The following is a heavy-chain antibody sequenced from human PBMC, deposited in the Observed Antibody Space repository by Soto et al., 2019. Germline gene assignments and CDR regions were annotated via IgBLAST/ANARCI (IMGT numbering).Heavy chain of an antibody. CDR1: GFTFSSYA. D-gene: IGHD3-10*01. CDR3: ARDDTMVRGVIIPPMDV. CDR2: ISYDGSNK. V-gene: IGHV3-30-3*01. Sequence: QVQLVESGGGVVQPGRSLRLSCAASGFTFSSYAMHWVRQAPGKGLEWVAVISYDGSNKYYADSVKGRFTISRDNSKTTLYLQMNSLRAEDTAVYYCARDDTMVRGVIIPPMDVWGQGTTVTVSS. J-gene: IGHJ6*02.